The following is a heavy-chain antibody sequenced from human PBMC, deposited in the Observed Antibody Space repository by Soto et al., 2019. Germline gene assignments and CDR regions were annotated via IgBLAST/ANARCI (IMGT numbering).Heavy chain of an antibody. CDR2: INSGGDST. CDR3: ARSRVADY. CDR1: GFTFSSYT. Sequence: EVQLLESGGGLVQPGGSLRLSCAASGFTFSSYTMSWVRQAPGEGLEWVSAINSGGDSTSYADSVKGRFTISRDNSKTTVHLVMNILRAEDTAVYFCARSRVADYWGQGTLVTVSS. J-gene: IGHJ4*02. V-gene: IGHV3-23*01.